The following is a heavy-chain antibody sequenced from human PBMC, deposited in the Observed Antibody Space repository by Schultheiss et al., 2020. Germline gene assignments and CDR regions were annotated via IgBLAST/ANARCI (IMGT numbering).Heavy chain of an antibody. D-gene: IGHD2-8*01. CDR2: IYTSGST. J-gene: IGHJ3*02. CDR3: ARLSVLMVYDDPLSSGWYGDAFDI. CDR1: GGSISSYY. Sequence: SETLSLTCTVSGGSISSYYWSWIRQHPGKGLEWIGRIYTSGSTNYNPSLKSRVTISVDTSKNQFSLKLSSVTAADTAVYYCARLSVLMVYDDPLSSGWYGDAFDIWGQGTMVTVSS. V-gene: IGHV4-4*08.